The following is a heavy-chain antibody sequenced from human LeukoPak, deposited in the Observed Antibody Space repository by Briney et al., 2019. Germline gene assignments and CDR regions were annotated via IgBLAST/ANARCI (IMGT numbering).Heavy chain of an antibody. V-gene: IGHV1-46*01. D-gene: IGHD3-3*01. Sequence: ASVKVSCKASGYTFTSYYMHWVRQAPGQGLEWMGIINPSGGSTSYAQKFQGRVTMTRDTSTSTVYMELSSLRSEDTAVYYCARASPDVLRFLEWTPRMPQNWFDPWGQGTLVTVSS. J-gene: IGHJ5*02. CDR1: GYTFTSYY. CDR2: INPSGGST. CDR3: ARASPDVLRFLEWTPRMPQNWFDP.